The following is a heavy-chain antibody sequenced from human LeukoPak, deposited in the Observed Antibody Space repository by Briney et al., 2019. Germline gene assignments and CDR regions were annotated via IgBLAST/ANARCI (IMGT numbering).Heavy chain of an antibody. CDR1: GFTFSSYG. D-gene: IGHD1-26*01. CDR3: ASGGSYYYFDY. J-gene: IGHJ4*02. V-gene: IGHV3-30*03. Sequence: GGSLRLSCAASGFTFSSYGMHWVRQAPGKGLEWVAVISYDGSNKYYADSVKGRFTISRDNSKNTLYLQMNSLRAEDTAVYYCASGGSYYYFDYWGQGTLVTVSS. CDR2: ISYDGSNK.